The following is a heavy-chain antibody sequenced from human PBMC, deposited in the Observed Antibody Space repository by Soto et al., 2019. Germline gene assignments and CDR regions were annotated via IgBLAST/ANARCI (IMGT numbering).Heavy chain of an antibody. V-gene: IGHV4-39*01. CDR1: GGSISSSSYY. Sequence: SETLSLTCPVSGGSISSSSYYWGWIRQPPGKGLEWIGGIYYSGRTYYNPSLKSRVTISVDTSKNQFSLKLSSVTAADTAVYYCARLEIVVVTAQYFDYWGQGTLVTVSS. CDR3: ARLEIVVVTAQYFDY. CDR2: IYYSGRT. D-gene: IGHD2-21*02. J-gene: IGHJ4*02.